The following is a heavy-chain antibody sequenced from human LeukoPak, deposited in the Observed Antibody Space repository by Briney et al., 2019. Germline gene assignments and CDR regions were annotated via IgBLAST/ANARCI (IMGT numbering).Heavy chain of an antibody. J-gene: IGHJ4*02. V-gene: IGHV4-34*01. CDR3: ARRRPTWAWFDY. CDR1: GGSFSGYY. D-gene: IGHD3-16*01. Sequence: SETLSLTCAVYGGSFSGYYWSWIRQPPGKGLEWIGEINHSGSTNYNPSLKSRVTISVDTSKNQFSLKLSSVTAADTAMYYCARRRPTWAWFDYWGQGTLVTVSS. CDR2: INHSGST.